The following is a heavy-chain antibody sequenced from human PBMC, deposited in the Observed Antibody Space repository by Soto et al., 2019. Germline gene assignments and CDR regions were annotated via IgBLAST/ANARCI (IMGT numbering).Heavy chain of an antibody. V-gene: IGHV4-59*01. D-gene: IGHD5-12*01. J-gene: IGHJ6*02. CDR1: GGSISSYY. CDR2: IYYSGST. Sequence: QVQLQESGPGLVKPSETLSLTCTVSGGSISSYYWSWIGQPPGKGLEWIGYIYYSGSTNYNPSLKSRVTISVDTSKNQFSLKLSSVTAADTAVYYCAGRDGYTHYYGMDVWGQGTTVTVSS. CDR3: AGRDGYTHYYGMDV.